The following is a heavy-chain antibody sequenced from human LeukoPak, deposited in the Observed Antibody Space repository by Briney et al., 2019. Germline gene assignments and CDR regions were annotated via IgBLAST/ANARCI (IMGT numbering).Heavy chain of an antibody. CDR3: ARTDYYDKSIDY. Sequence: MAAGSLRLSCAASGFTFSSYSMNWVRQAPGKGLEWVSSIITGSTFIYYADSVKGRFTISSDIAKDSLYLRMNSLRAEDTAVYYCARTDYYDKSIDYWGQGTLVTVSS. CDR2: IITGSTFI. D-gene: IGHD3-22*01. CDR1: GFTFSSYS. J-gene: IGHJ4*02. V-gene: IGHV3-21*01.